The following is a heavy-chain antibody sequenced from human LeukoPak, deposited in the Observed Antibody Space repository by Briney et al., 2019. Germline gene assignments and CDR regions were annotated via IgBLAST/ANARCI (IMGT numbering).Heavy chain of an antibody. CDR1: GGSISSGGYY. V-gene: IGHV4-61*02. CDR3: ARSRWPLERGYFDY. CDR2: IYTSGST. Sequence: PSETLSLTCTVSGGSISSGGYYWSWIRQPAGKGLEWIGRIYTSGSTNYNPSLKSRVTMSVDTSKSQFSLKLSSVTAADTAVYYCARSRWPLERGYFDYWGQGTLVTVSS. J-gene: IGHJ4*02. D-gene: IGHD4-23*01.